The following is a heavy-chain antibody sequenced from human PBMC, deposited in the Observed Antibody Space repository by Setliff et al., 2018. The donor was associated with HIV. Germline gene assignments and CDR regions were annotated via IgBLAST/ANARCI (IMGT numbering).Heavy chain of an antibody. V-gene: IGHV1-18*01. D-gene: IGHD1-26*01. Sequence: PGKSLKISCKASGYTFSNYGITWVRQAPGQGLEWMGWITSYNGNTNYAKKFKGRVTMTTDTSTSIAYMELKSLRSEDTAVYYCARDHHSGRGSNFPWYSDLWGRGTLVTVSS. CDR2: ITSYNGNT. J-gene: IGHJ2*01. CDR1: GYTFSNYG. CDR3: ARDHHSGRGSNFPWYSDL.